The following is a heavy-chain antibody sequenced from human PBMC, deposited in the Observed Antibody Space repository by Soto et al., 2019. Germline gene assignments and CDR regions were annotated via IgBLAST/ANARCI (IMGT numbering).Heavy chain of an antibody. D-gene: IGHD6-6*01. V-gene: IGHV3-23*01. J-gene: IGHJ6*02. CDR3: AKDKGSSSLYYYYGMDV. CDR2: ISGSGGST. Sequence: GGSLRLSCAASGFTVSSNYMSWVRQAPGKGLEWVSAISGSGGSTYYADSVKGRFTISRDNSKNTLYLQMNSLRAEDTAVYYCAKDKGSSSLYYYYGMDVWGQGATVTVSS. CDR1: GFTVSSNY.